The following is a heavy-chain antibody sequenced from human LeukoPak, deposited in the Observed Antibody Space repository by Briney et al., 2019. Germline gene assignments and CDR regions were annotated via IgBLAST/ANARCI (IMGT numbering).Heavy chain of an antibody. CDR1: GGSISSSSYY. CDR2: IYHSGST. D-gene: IGHD3-22*01. Sequence: SETLSLNCTVTGGSISSSSYYWGWIRQPPGQALEWPGSIYHSGSTYYNPSLKSRVTISVDTSKNQFSLKLSSVTAADTAVYYCVRDGFLVYYDSSGYSGAFDIWGQGTMVTVSS. V-gene: IGHV4-39*07. CDR3: VRDGFLVYYDSSGYSGAFDI. J-gene: IGHJ3*02.